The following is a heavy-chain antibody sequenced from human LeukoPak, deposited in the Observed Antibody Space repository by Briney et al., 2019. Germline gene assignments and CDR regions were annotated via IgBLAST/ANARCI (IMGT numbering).Heavy chain of an antibody. CDR3: ASYSSTREYFDY. D-gene: IGHD2-2*01. CDR2: IYHSGST. Sequence: KSSETLSLTCTVSGGSISSYYWSWVRQPPGKGLEWIGEIYHSGSTNYNPSLKSRVTISVDTSKNQFSLKLSSVTAADTAVYYCASYSSTREYFDYWGQGTLVTVSS. J-gene: IGHJ4*02. CDR1: GGSISSYY. V-gene: IGHV4-59*08.